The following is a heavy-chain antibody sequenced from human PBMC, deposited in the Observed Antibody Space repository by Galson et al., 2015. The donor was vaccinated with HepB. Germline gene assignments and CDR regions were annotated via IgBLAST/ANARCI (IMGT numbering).Heavy chain of an antibody. D-gene: IGHD6-19*01. V-gene: IGHV3-66*01. CDR2: IYSGGST. CDR3: ARAILSLRIAVAGPVYGMDV. J-gene: IGHJ6*02. Sequence: LRLSCAASGFTVSSNYMSWVRQAPGKGLEWVSVIYSGGSTYYAASVKGRFTISRDNSKNTLYLQLNSLRAEDPAVYYCARAILSLRIAVAGPVYGMDVWGQGTTVTVSS. CDR1: GFTVSSNY.